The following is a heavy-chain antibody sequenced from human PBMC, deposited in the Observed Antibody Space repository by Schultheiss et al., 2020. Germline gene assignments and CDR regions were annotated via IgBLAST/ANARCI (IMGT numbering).Heavy chain of an antibody. D-gene: IGHD3-10*01. CDR1: GDSISDY. Sequence: SETLSLTCTVSGDSISDYWSWIRQPPGKGLEWIGYIYHSGNTNYNSSLQSRVTISIDTSKKQFSLKLDSVTAADTAVYYCAKGKVLFDHWGQGILVTVSS. CDR2: IYHSGNT. CDR3: AKGKVLFDH. J-gene: IGHJ4*02. V-gene: IGHV4-59*01.